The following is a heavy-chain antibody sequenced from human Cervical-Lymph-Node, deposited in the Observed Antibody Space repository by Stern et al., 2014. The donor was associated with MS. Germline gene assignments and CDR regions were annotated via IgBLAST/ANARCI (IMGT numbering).Heavy chain of an antibody. Sequence: QVQLQESGPGLVKPSETLSLTCTVSGGSISSYYWRWIRQPPGKGLEWIGDICYSGSTNYNPSLKSRVTISVDTSKNQFSLKLSSVTAADTAVYYCARAPTGFNPFFDYWGQGTLVTVSS. D-gene: IGHD4-17*01. CDR1: GGSISSYY. V-gene: IGHV4-59*01. CDR2: ICYSGST. CDR3: ARAPTGFNPFFDY. J-gene: IGHJ4*02.